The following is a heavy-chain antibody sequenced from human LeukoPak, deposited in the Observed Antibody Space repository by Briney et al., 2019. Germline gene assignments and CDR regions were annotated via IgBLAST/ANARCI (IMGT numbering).Heavy chain of an antibody. V-gene: IGHV4-31*03. CDR2: IYYSGST. CDR3: ARDTRGYYGMDV. CDR1: GGSISSGGYY. J-gene: IGHJ6*04. D-gene: IGHD1-1*01. Sequence: SETLSLTCTVSGGSISSGGYYWSWIRQRPGKGLEWIGYIYYSGSTYYNPSLKSRVTISVDTSKNQFSLKLSSVTAADTAVYYCARDTRGYYGMDVWGKGTTVTVSS.